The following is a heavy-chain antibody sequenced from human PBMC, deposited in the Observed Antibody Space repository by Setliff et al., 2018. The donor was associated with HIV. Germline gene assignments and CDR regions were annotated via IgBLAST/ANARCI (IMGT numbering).Heavy chain of an antibody. CDR2: ISAYNGNT. V-gene: IGHV1-18*01. CDR1: GGTFSSYG. D-gene: IGHD3-22*01. Sequence: ASVKVSCKASGGTFSSYGISWVRQAPGQGLEGMGWISAYNGNTNYAQKLQDRLTRTRDTSTTTVYMELSSLRSEDTAMYYCAGVFGVYYDKEGPYDAFDIWGQGTMVTVSS. CDR3: AGVFGVYYDKEGPYDAFDI. J-gene: IGHJ3*02.